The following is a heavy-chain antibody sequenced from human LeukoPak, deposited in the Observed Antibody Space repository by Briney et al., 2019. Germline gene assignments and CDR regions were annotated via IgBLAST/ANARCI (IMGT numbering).Heavy chain of an antibody. CDR1: GGSITSHY. CDR2: IFNTGNT. D-gene: IGHD3-10*01. J-gene: IGHJ4*02. Sequence: SETLSLTCSVSGGSITSHYWSWIRQPPGKRLEGIGYIFNTGNTNYNPSLASRVTMSVDTSRAQFFLRLSPVTAADTAIYYCASRPADTTWYGVFDYWSQGTLVTVSS. CDR3: ASRPADTTWYGVFDY. V-gene: IGHV4-59*11.